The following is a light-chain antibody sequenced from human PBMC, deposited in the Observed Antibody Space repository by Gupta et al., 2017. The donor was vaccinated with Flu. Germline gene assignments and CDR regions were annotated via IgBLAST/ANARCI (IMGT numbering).Light chain of an antibody. Sequence: DIVMTQSPLSLPVTPGEPASISCRASQSLVHSNGYYYFDWYLQKPGQSPQLLTYLGPNRAPGVPDRFRVSASGTEYTLKISRVEAEDVGVYYCMQALQTPATFGQGAKLEIK. CDR2: LGP. V-gene: IGKV2-28*01. CDR3: MQALQTPAT. CDR1: QSLVHSNGYYY. J-gene: IGKJ2*01.